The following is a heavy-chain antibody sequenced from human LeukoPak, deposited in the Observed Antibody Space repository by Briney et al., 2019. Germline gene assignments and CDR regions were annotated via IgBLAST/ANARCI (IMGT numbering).Heavy chain of an antibody. V-gene: IGHV4-59*01. J-gene: IGHJ1*01. CDR3: ATTWAASGAQYFQH. Sequence: SETLSLTCTVSNGSFSGYYWSWIRQPPGKGLEWIGYIYYSGSTNYNPSLKSRVSISVDTSKNQFSLNLRSVTAADTAVYYCATTWAASGAQYFQHWGQGTLVTVSS. CDR1: NGSFSGYY. D-gene: IGHD2-15*01. CDR2: IYYSGST.